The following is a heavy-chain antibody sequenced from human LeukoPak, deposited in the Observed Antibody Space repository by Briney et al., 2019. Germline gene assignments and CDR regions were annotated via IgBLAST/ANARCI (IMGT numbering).Heavy chain of an antibody. CDR3: AREASKRFDY. J-gene: IGHJ4*02. D-gene: IGHD2-2*01. Sequence: PSETLSLTCAVYGGSFSGYYWSWIRQPPGKGLEWIGEINHSGSTNYNPSLKSRVTISVDTSKNQFSLKLSSVTAADTAVYYCAREASKRFDYWGQGTLVTVSS. CDR2: INHSGST. CDR1: GGSFSGYY. V-gene: IGHV4-34*01.